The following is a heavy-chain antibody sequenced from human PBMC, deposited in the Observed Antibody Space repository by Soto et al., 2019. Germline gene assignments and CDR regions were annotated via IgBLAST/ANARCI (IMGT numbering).Heavy chain of an antibody. CDR1: GFTFDDYA. J-gene: IGHJ4*02. Sequence: PGGSLRLSCAASGFTFDDYAMHWVRQAPGKGLEWVSGISWNSGSIGYADSVKGRFTISRDNAKNSLYLQMNSLRAEDTALYYCAKDMDGIAAAGVDYWGQGTLVTVSS. CDR2: ISWNSGSI. D-gene: IGHD6-13*01. CDR3: AKDMDGIAAAGVDY. V-gene: IGHV3-9*01.